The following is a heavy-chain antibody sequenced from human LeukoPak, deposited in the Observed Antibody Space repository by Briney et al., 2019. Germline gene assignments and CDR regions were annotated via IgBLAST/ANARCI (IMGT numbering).Heavy chain of an antibody. D-gene: IGHD3-22*01. CDR2: IYPDDSDT. CDR3: ARPNITSYYDSRGYDAFDV. Sequence: GESLQISFKGSGYRFSAYWIAWVRQMPGKGLEWMGIIYPDDSDTRYSPSFQGQVTISADKSVSTAYLQWSSLKASDTAMYFCARPNITSYYDSRGYDAFDVWGQGTIVTVSS. CDR1: GYRFSAYW. J-gene: IGHJ3*01. V-gene: IGHV5-51*01.